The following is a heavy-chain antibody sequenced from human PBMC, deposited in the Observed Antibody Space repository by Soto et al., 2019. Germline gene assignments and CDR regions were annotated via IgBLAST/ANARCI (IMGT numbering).Heavy chain of an antibody. D-gene: IGHD6-13*01. CDR3: AKASSWYYFDY. CDR2: ISYDGSNK. J-gene: IGHJ4*02. V-gene: IGHV3-30*18. Sequence: GGSLRLSCAASGFTFSSYGMHWVRQAPGKGLEWVAVISYDGSNKYYADSVKGRFTISRDNSKNTLYLQMNSLRAEDTAVYYCAKASSWYYFDYWGQGTLVTVSS. CDR1: GFTFSSYG.